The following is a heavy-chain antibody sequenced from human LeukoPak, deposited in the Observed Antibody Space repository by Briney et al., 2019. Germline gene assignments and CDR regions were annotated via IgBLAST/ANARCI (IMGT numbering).Heavy chain of an antibody. J-gene: IGHJ4*02. D-gene: IGHD3-16*01. CDR3: ADLGGSSAAFDY. Sequence: GGSLRLSCAASGFTFSSYSMNWVRQAPGKGLEWVSSISSSSSYIYYADSVKGRFTISRDNSKNTLYLQMNSLRAEDTAVYYCADLGGSSAAFDYWGQGTLVTVSS. CDR1: GFTFSSYS. CDR2: ISSSSSYI. V-gene: IGHV3-21*01.